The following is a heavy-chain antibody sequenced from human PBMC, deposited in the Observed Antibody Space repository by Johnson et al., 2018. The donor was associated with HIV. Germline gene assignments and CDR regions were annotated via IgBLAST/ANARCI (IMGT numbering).Heavy chain of an antibody. D-gene: IGHD1-26*01. V-gene: IGHV3-74*02. CDR1: GFTFDDYG. CDR3: ASGSWELSEDAFHI. Sequence: VQLVESGGGLVQPGGSLRLSCAASGFTFDDYGMNWVRQAPGKGLEWVSGINSDGSDTRYADSVKGRFTISRDNAKTTLYLQMNSLRAEDTAVYYCASGSWELSEDAFHIWGQGTIVTVSS. J-gene: IGHJ3*02. CDR2: INSDGSDT.